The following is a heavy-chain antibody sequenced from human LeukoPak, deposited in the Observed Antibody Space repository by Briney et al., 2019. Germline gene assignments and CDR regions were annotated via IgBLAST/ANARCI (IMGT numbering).Heavy chain of an antibody. D-gene: IGHD3-10*01. CDR2: IYYSGST. Sequence: SQTLSLTCTVSGGSISSGGYSWSWIRQHPGKGLEWIGYIYYSGSTYYNPSLKSRVTISVDASKNQFSLKLSSVTAADTAVYYCARGITMVRGVFDYWGQGTLVTVSS. V-gene: IGHV4-31*03. J-gene: IGHJ4*02. CDR3: ARGITMVRGVFDY. CDR1: GGSISSGGYS.